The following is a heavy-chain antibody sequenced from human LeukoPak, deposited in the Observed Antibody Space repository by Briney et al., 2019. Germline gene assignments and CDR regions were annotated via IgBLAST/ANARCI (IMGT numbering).Heavy chain of an antibody. CDR2: ISISGDGT. Sequence: GGSLRLSCVASGFTFNNYAMSWVRQTPRKGLEWVSGISISGDGTYYADSVKGRFTISRDNSKNTLYLQMNSLRAEDTAVYYCARGVDYYENSGTIDYWGQGTLVTVSS. D-gene: IGHD3-22*01. V-gene: IGHV3-23*01. J-gene: IGHJ4*02. CDR1: GFTFNNYA. CDR3: ARGVDYYENSGTIDY.